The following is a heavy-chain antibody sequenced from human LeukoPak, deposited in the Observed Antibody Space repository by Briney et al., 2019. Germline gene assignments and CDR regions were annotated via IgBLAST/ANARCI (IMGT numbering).Heavy chain of an antibody. V-gene: IGHV3-7*01. Sequence: SGGSLRLSCVVSGFTFSSYWMTWVRQAPGKGLEWVANIKPDGSDNFFVDSLKGRFTISRDNAKNSLYLQMNSLRAEDTAVYYCARDQYGDYANDYWGQGTLVTVSS. CDR3: ARDQYGDYANDY. D-gene: IGHD4-17*01. J-gene: IGHJ4*02. CDR1: GFTFSSYW. CDR2: IKPDGSDN.